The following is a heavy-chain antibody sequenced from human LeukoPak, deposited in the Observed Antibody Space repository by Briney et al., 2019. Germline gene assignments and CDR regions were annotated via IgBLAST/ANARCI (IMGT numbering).Heavy chain of an antibody. CDR3: AREKRGYSYGYCLDY. J-gene: IGHJ4*02. Sequence: PGGSLRLSCAASGFTFSSYAMSWVRQAPGKGLEWVSAISGSGGSTYYADSVKGRFTISRDNSKNTLYLQMNSLRDEDTAVYYCAREKRGYSYGYCLDYWGQGTLVTVSS. V-gene: IGHV3-23*01. CDR1: GFTFSSYA. CDR2: ISGSGGST. D-gene: IGHD5-18*01.